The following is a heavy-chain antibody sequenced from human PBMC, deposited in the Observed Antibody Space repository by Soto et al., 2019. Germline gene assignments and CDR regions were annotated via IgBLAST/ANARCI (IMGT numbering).Heavy chain of an antibody. CDR1: GFTFSSFG. CDR2: ISGGSGESI. CDR3: SRDLWDDLPGGESEY. J-gene: IGHJ4*02. D-gene: IGHD3-16*01. V-gene: IGHV3-48*01. Sequence: ELQLVESGGGLVQPGGSPRLSCIASGFTFSSFGLNWVRQAPGKGLEWVSDISGGSGESIYYAYPMKGRFTIARDNAKNSMHLQRNSLRVEDTAVYYCSRDLWDDLPGGESEYWGQGTLVTVSS.